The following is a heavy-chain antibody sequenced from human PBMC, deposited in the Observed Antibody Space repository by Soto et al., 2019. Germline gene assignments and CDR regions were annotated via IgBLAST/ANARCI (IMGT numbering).Heavy chain of an antibody. V-gene: IGHV3-48*02. CDR3: AREGSGHFDY. Sequence: GGSLRLSCAASGFTFSSYSMNWVRQAPGKGLEWVSYISSSNTIYYADSVKGRFTISRVNAKNSLYLQMNSLRDEDTAVYYCAREGSGHFDYWGQGTLVTVSS. J-gene: IGHJ4*02. CDR1: GFTFSSYS. CDR2: ISSSNTI.